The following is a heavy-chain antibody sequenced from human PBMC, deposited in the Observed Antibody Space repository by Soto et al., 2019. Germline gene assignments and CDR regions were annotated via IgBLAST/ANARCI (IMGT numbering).Heavy chain of an antibody. Sequence: VASVKVSCKASGYTFTTFNINWVRQATGQGLEWMGWMNPNSGTTGYAQKFQDRITLTRDASITTAYMELNSLTSDDTAVYFCVRYGVEATYWGQGTQVTVSS. V-gene: IGHV1-8*02. D-gene: IGHD2-8*01. CDR3: VRYGVEATY. CDR2: MNPNSGTT. J-gene: IGHJ4*02. CDR1: GYTFTTFN.